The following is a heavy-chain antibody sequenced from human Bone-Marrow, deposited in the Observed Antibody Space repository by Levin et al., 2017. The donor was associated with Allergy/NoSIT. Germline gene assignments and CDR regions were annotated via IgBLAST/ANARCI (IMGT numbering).Heavy chain of an antibody. Sequence: GGSLRLSCTASGFTFRIFTMHWVRQAPGLGLEWVAFMSYDGINKDYSDSVKGRFTISRDNSKDTLYLQMNSLRPADTAVYYCVRENYGDYSLWGQGTLVSVSS. D-gene: IGHD4-17*01. CDR2: MSYDGINK. CDR3: VRENYGDYSL. J-gene: IGHJ4*02. V-gene: IGHV3-30*04. CDR1: GFTFRIFT.